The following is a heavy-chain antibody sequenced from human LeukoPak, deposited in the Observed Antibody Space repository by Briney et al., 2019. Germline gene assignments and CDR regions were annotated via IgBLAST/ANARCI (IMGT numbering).Heavy chain of an antibody. D-gene: IGHD2-21*01. CDR2: IYYSGST. Sequence: SETLSLTCTVSGDSISNYYWNCIRQPPGKGLEWIGYIYYSGSTKYNPSLKSRVTISVDTSKNQFSLKLSSVTAADTAVYYCARGAYCGGDCFYYFDYWGQGTLVTVSS. J-gene: IGHJ4*02. V-gene: IGHV4-59*01. CDR1: GDSISNYY. CDR3: ARGAYCGGDCFYYFDY.